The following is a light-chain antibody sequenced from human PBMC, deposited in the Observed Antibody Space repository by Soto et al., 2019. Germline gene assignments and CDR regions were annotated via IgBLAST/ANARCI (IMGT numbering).Light chain of an antibody. CDR2: GAS. CDR3: QQYNNWPPLT. CDR1: QSVSSN. V-gene: IGKV3-15*01. J-gene: IGKJ4*01. Sequence: EIVMTQSPVTLSVSPGERVTLSCRASQSVSSNLAWYQQEPGQAPRLLIFGASTRATGIPARFSGSGSGTEFTLTISSLQSEDFAVYYCQQYNNWPPLTFGGGTKVEIK.